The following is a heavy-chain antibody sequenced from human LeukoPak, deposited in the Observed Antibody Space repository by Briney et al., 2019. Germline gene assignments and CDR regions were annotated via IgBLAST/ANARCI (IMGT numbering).Heavy chain of an antibody. CDR1: GGSISSYY. J-gene: IGHJ4*02. Sequence: SETLSLTCTVSGGSISSYYWSWIRQPPGKGLEWIGYIYCSGSTNYNPSLKSRVTISVDTSKDQFSLKLSSVTAADTAVYYCARSVAGTHVWGQGTLVTVSS. CDR2: IYCSGST. D-gene: IGHD6-19*01. V-gene: IGHV4-59*01. CDR3: ARSVAGTHV.